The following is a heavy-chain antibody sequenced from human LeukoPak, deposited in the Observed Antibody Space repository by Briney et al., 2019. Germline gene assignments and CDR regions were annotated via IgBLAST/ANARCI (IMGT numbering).Heavy chain of an antibody. D-gene: IGHD5-18*01. CDR1: GFTFSSYE. V-gene: IGHV3-21*01. J-gene: IGHJ3*02. Sequence: GGSLRLSCAASGFTFSSYEMNWVRQAPGKGLEWVSSISSSSSYIYYADSVKGRFTISRDNAKNSLYLQMNSLRAEDTAVYYCAGCGYSYGPDAFDIWGQGTMVTVSS. CDR3: AGCGYSYGPDAFDI. CDR2: ISSSSSYI.